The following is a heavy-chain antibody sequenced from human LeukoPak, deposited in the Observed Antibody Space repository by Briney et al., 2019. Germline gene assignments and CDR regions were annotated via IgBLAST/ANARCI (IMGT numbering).Heavy chain of an antibody. D-gene: IGHD4-23*01. J-gene: IGHJ4*02. Sequence: GGSLRLSCAASGFTFSSYGMHWVRQAPGKGLEWVAVISYDGSNKYYADSVKGRFTISRDNSKNTLYLQMNSLRAEDTAVYYCAKPPRTKTTVVTRDDYWGQGTLVTVSS. CDR3: AKPPRTKTTVVTRDDY. V-gene: IGHV3-30*18. CDR1: GFTFSSYG. CDR2: ISYDGSNK.